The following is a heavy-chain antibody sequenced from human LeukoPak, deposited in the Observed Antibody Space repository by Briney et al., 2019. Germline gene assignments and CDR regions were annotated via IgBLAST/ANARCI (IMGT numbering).Heavy chain of an antibody. V-gene: IGHV3-30-3*01. Sequence: GGSLRLSCAASGFTFSSYAMHWVRQAPGKGLEWVAVISYDGSNKYYADSVKGRFTISRDNSKNTLYLQMNSLRAEDTAVYYCARDCLGYDFWSGPSDCWGQGTLVTVSS. CDR3: ARDCLGYDFWSGPSDC. J-gene: IGHJ4*02. D-gene: IGHD3-3*01. CDR1: GFTFSSYA. CDR2: ISYDGSNK.